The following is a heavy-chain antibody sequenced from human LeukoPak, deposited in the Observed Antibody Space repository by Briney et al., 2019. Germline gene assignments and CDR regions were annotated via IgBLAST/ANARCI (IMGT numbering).Heavy chain of an antibody. CDR1: GGSISSYY. D-gene: IGHD5-12*01. J-gene: IGHJ3*02. V-gene: IGHV4-59*08. CDR3: ARRYSGYGNAFDI. Sequence: SETLSLTCTVSGGSISSYYWSWIRQSPGKGVEWIGYVYYSGTTNYNPSLKSRVTISVDTSKNQFSLKLYSVTAADTAVYYCARRYSGYGNAFDIWGQGTMVTVSS. CDR2: VYYSGTT.